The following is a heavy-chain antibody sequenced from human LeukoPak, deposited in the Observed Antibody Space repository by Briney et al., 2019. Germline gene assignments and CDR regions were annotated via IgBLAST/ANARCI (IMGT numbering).Heavy chain of an antibody. CDR3: ARAAPSGYYDSSAYYSYYFDY. J-gene: IGHJ4*02. Sequence: GGSLRLSCAASGLIVSNNYMNWVRQAPGKGLEWVSYISTSSSTIYYADSVKGRFTISRDNAKNSLYLQMNSLRDEDTAVYYCARAAPSGYYDSSAYYSYYFDYWGQGTLVTVSS. V-gene: IGHV3-48*02. D-gene: IGHD3-22*01. CDR2: ISTSSSTI. CDR1: GLIVSNNY.